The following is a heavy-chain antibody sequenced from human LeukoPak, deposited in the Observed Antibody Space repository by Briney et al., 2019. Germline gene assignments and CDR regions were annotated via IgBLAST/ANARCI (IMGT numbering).Heavy chain of an antibody. J-gene: IGHJ4*02. Sequence: PSETLSLTCTVSDYSISSGYYWGWIRQPPGKGLEWIGSIYHSGSTYYNPTLKSRVTISVDTSKNQFSLKLSSVTAADTAVYYCARGTAGATVYYFDYWGQGTLVTVSS. CDR3: ARGTAGATVYYFDY. CDR2: IYHSGST. V-gene: IGHV4-38-2*02. D-gene: IGHD1-26*01. CDR1: DYSISSGYY.